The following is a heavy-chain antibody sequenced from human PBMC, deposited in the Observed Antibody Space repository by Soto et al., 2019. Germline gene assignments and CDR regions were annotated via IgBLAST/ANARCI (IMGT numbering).Heavy chain of an antibody. Sequence: QVHLVQSGAEVKKPGASVKVSCKGSGYTFTSYGITWVRQAPGHGLEWMGWISAHNGNTDYAQKLQGRVTVTRDTSTSTAYMELRSLRSDDTPVYYCARGRYGDYWGQGALVTVSS. CDR1: GYTFTSYG. D-gene: IGHD1-1*01. CDR3: ARGRYGDY. V-gene: IGHV1-18*01. J-gene: IGHJ4*02. CDR2: ISAHNGNT.